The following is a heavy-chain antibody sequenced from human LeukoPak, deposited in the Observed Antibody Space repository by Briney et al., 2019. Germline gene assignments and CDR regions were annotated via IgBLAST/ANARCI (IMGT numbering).Heavy chain of an antibody. CDR1: GGSISGYY. D-gene: IGHD5-18*01. V-gene: IGHV4-59*01. CDR2: ICYSGSS. CDR3: ARDKQPGDY. J-gene: IGHJ4*02. Sequence: SETLSLTCTVSGGSISGYYWGWIRQPPGKGLEWIGYICYSGSSTHNPSLKSRVTISVDTPKNQFSLKLSSVTAADTAVYYCARDKQPGDYWGQGTLVTVSS.